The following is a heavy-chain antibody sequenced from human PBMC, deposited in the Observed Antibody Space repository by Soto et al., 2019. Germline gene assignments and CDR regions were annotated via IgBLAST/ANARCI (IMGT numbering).Heavy chain of an antibody. V-gene: IGHV1-69*13. J-gene: IGHJ4*02. CDR2: IIPIFGTA. Sequence: GASVKVSCKASGGTFSSYAISWVRQAPGQGLEWMGGIIPIFGTANYAQKFQGRVTITADESTSTAYMELSSLRSEDTAVYYCARSLIYSAAAAGAYYFDYWGQGTLVPSPQ. CDR3: ARSLIYSAAAAGAYYFDY. D-gene: IGHD6-13*01. CDR1: GGTFSSYA.